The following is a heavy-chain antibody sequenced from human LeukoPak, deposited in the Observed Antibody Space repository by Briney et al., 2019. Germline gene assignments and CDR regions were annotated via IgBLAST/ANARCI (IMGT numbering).Heavy chain of an antibody. J-gene: IGHJ6*02. CDR1: GYTFTGYY. V-gene: IGHV1-2*02. CDR3: ARGETVAGIYYYYGMDV. Sequence: ASVKVSCKASGYTFTGYYMHWVRQAPGQGLEGMGWINPNSGGTNYAQKSQGRVTMTRDTSISTAYMELSRLRSDATAVYYCARGETVAGIYYYYGMDVWGQGTTVTVSS. CDR2: INPNSGGT. D-gene: IGHD6-19*01.